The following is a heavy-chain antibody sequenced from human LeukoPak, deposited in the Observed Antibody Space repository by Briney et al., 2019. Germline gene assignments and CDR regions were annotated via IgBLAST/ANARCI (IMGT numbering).Heavy chain of an antibody. Sequence: PGGSLRLSCAASGFTFSSYSMKWVRQAPGKGLEWVSFISTSSSYIYYADSVKGRFTISRDNAKKSLYLQMNSLRAEETAVYYCARGTMFPYYFDYWGQGTLVTVSS. V-gene: IGHV3-21*01. CDR2: ISTSSSYI. CDR1: GFTFSSYS. CDR3: ARGTMFPYYFDY. D-gene: IGHD3-10*02. J-gene: IGHJ4*02.